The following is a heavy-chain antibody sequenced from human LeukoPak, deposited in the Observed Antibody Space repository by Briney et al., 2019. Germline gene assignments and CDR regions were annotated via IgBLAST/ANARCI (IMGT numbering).Heavy chain of an antibody. CDR2: MYAGGTT. CDR1: GVIVSRNF. J-gene: IGHJ4*02. D-gene: IGHD2-15*01. Sequence: PGGSLRLSCAASGVIVSRNFMSWVRQAPGKGLQWVAIMYAGGTTDYSDSVRGRFHISRDSSNNTLSLQINSLRAEDTAVYYCARGARYCSGGSCYDYWGQGTLVTVSS. V-gene: IGHV3-53*01. CDR3: ARGARYCSGGSCYDY.